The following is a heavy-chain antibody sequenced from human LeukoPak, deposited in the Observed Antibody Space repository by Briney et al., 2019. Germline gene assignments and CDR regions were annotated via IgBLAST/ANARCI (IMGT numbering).Heavy chain of an antibody. CDR2: ISGSGGST. Sequence: GGSLRLSCAASGFTFSSYAMSWVRQAPGKGLEWVSAISGSGGSTYYADSVKGRFTISRDNSKNTLYLQMNSLRAEDTAVYYCAKDKSIEVAGTPDYWGQGTLVTVSS. V-gene: IGHV3-23*01. CDR1: GFTFSSYA. CDR3: AKDKSIEVAGTPDY. J-gene: IGHJ4*02. D-gene: IGHD6-19*01.